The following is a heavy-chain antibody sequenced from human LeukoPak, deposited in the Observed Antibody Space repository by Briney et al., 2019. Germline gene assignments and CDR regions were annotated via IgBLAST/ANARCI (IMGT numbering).Heavy chain of an antibody. V-gene: IGHV3-64*02. CDR3: AIYCDSSSCHGHDH. CDR2: INSQGIIT. CDR1: GLTFSRYA. Sequence: GGSLRLSCAASGLTFSRYAMHWVRQAPGKGLEYVSAINSQGIITYYEDSVKGRFTISRDNSKNTLYLQMGSLRAEDMAVYYCAIYCDSSSCHGHDHWGQGTLVTVSS. D-gene: IGHD2-21*01. J-gene: IGHJ4*02.